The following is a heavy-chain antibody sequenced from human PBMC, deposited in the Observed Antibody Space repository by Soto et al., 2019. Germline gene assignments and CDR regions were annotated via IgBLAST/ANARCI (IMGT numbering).Heavy chain of an antibody. V-gene: IGHV1-46*01. CDR1: GYTFTSKN. CDR2: INPNGGGT. J-gene: IGHJ6*02. D-gene: IGHD1-26*01. Sequence: QVRLLQSGAEVRKPGASVRISCKASGYTFTSKNIHCVRQAPGPGFEWVGTINPNGGGTDYSHKFQGRVTMTRDNSASTVYLELTSLTSEDTAVYYCARNSGSAGGLDVWGQGTTVIVTS. CDR3: ARNSGSAGGLDV.